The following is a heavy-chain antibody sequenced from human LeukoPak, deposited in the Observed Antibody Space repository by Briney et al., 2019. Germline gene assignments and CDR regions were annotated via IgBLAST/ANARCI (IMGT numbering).Heavy chain of an antibody. CDR2: ISYDGSNK. J-gene: IGHJ3*02. V-gene: IGHV3-30-3*01. Sequence: GWSLRLSCAASGFTFSSYAMHWVRQAPGKGLEWVAVISYDGSNKYYADSVKGRFTISRDNSKNTLYLQMNSLRAEDTAVYYCARDAPWTTHAFDIWGQGTMVTVSS. D-gene: IGHD1-1*01. CDR3: ARDAPWTTHAFDI. CDR1: GFTFSSYA.